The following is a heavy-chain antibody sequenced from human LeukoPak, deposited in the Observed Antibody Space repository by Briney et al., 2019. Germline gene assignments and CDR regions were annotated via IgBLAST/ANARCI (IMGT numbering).Heavy chain of an antibody. CDR1: GGSISSGDYY. CDR2: IYYSGST. J-gene: IGHJ4*02. V-gene: IGHV4-30-4*08. CDR3: ARAGHRYYYGSGSPTGPFDY. Sequence: SETLSLTCTVSGGSISSGDYYWSWIRQPPGKGLEWIGYIYYSGSTYYNPSLKSRVTISVDTSKNQFSLKLSSVTAADTAVYYCARAGHRYYYGSGSPTGPFDYWGQGTLVTVSS. D-gene: IGHD3-10*01.